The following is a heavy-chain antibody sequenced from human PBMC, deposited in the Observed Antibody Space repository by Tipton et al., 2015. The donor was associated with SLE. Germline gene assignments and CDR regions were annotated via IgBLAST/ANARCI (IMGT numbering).Heavy chain of an antibody. CDR3: ARRGSSFGEGFDY. Sequence: TLSLTCTVSGGSISSYYWSWIRQPPGKGLEWIGEINHSGSTNYNSSLKSRVMLSGDTSKKEFSLKLTSVTAADTAVYYCARRGSSFGEGFDYWGQGTLVTVSS. CDR2: INHSGST. D-gene: IGHD3-16*01. CDR1: GGSISSYY. V-gene: IGHV4-59*12. J-gene: IGHJ4*02.